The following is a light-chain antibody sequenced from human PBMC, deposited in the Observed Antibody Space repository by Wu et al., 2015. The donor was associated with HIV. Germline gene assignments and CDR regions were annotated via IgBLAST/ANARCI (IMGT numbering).Light chain of an antibody. Sequence: DIVMTQSPATLSVSPGERATLACRASENVGGDVAWYQQKPGQAPRLLIYGAVTRPTGIPARFRGSGSGTEFTLTFTSMESEDSAVYFCQQYNHWPLTFGAGTKVXI. CDR3: QQYNHWPLT. CDR1: ENVGGD. V-gene: IGKV3-15*01. CDR2: GAV. J-gene: IGKJ4*01.